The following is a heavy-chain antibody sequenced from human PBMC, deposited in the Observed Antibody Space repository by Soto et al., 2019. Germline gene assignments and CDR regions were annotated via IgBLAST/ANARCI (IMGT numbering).Heavy chain of an antibody. CDR2: INAGNGNT. CDR1: GYTFTVYA. J-gene: IGHJ4*02. V-gene: IGHV1-3*01. Sequence: ASVKVSCKASGYTFTVYAMHWVRQAPGQRLEWMGWINAGNGNTKYSQKFQGRVTITRDTSASTAYMELNSLRAEDTAVYYCAKDLGDQLPAFDYWGQGTLVTVSS. CDR3: AKDLGDQLPAFDY. D-gene: IGHD2-2*01.